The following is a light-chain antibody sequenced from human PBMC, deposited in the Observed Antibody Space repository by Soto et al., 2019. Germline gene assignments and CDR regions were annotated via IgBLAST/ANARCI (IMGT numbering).Light chain of an antibody. Sequence: EIVLTQSPGTLSLSPGERATLSCRASQSISSSYLAWYQQKPGKAPRLLMYGASSRATGIPDRFSGSGSGTDFTLNISRLEPEDFAVYYCQQYGNTPATFGQGTKVEFK. CDR1: QSISSSY. CDR3: QQYGNTPAT. CDR2: GAS. V-gene: IGKV3-20*01. J-gene: IGKJ1*01.